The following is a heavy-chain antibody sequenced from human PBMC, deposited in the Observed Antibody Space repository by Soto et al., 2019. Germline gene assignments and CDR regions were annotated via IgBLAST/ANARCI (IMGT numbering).Heavy chain of an antibody. D-gene: IGHD3-22*01. CDR1: GYTFTSYG. CDR2: INAGNGNT. J-gene: IGHJ6*02. V-gene: IGHV1-3*01. CDR3: ARDPNDNSAYYHPYYYGMNV. Sequence: ASLKVSCKASGYTFTSYGIHWVRQAPGQRLEWTGWINAGNGNTKYSEKFQGRVTITRDTSASTAYLELSSLRSEDTAVYYCARDPNDNSAYYHPYYYGMNVWGQGTTVTVSS.